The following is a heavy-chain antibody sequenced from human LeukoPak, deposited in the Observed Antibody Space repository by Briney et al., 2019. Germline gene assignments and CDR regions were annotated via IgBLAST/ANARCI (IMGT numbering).Heavy chain of an antibody. Sequence: SDTLSLTCTVSGGSISNYHLNWIRQPPGKGLEWIGNIHYSGGTNYNPSLKSRVTISIDTSKNQFSLRLSSVTAADTAVYYCAKQRILDYWGQGTLVTVSS. CDR3: AKQRILDY. CDR2: IHYSGGT. J-gene: IGHJ4*02. V-gene: IGHV4-59*08. CDR1: GGSISNYH.